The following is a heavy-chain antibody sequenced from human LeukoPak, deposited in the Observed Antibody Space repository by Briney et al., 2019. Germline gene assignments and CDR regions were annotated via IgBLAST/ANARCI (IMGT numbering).Heavy chain of an antibody. J-gene: IGHJ4*02. Sequence: PGGSLILSCASTGFTFSRYAMHWVRQAPGKGLEWVAVISYDGSNEYYAESVKGRFTISRDSSENTLYLEMNNLRVEDTAVYYCARVGYYSSGPFSYFDCWGEGTLVTVS. CDR3: ARVGYYSSGPFSYFDC. CDR1: GFTFSRYA. V-gene: IGHV3-30-3*01. D-gene: IGHD3-10*01. CDR2: ISYDGSNE.